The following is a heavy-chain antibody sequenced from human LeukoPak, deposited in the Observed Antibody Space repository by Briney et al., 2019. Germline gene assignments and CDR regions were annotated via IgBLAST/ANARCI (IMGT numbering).Heavy chain of an antibody. V-gene: IGHV3-11*01. CDR1: GFTLSGYY. Sequence: PGGSLRLSCAASGFTLSGYYMTWVRQAPGKGLEWISYVGNGGSNIMLYADSVKGRFTVFRDYAKSSLYLQMNSLRAEDTAVYYCARDKSNKGHDCWGQGTLVTVSS. CDR2: VGNGGSNIM. CDR3: ARDKSNKGHDC. J-gene: IGHJ4*02.